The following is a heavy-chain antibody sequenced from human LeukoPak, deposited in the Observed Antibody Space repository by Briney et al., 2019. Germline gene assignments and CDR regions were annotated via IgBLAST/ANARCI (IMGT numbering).Heavy chain of an antibody. CDR2: VYHTGTS. Sequence: SETLSLTCSVSGASINDYYWTWIRQPPGKGLEWIGYVYHTGTSGYHPSLKSRVAMSLDTSKNQVSLKLRSVTAADTAVYFCTRVVDGGHFDYWGQGTLVTVSS. CDR3: TRVVDGGHFDY. CDR1: GASINDYY. J-gene: IGHJ4*02. V-gene: IGHV4-59*01. D-gene: IGHD2-15*01.